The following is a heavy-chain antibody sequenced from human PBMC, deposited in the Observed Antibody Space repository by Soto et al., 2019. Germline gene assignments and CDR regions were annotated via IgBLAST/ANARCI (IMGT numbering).Heavy chain of an antibody. V-gene: IGHV1-18*04. CDR1: GDTFTSYG. Sequence: ASVKVSCKAAGDTFTSYGISWVRQAPGQGLEWMGWISAYNGNTNYAQKLQGRVTMTTDTSTSTAYMELRSLRSDDTAVYYCARDGGTIVATIECDYWGQVNLVTVSS. J-gene: IGHJ4*02. CDR3: ARDGGTIVATIECDY. CDR2: ISAYNGNT. D-gene: IGHD5-12*01.